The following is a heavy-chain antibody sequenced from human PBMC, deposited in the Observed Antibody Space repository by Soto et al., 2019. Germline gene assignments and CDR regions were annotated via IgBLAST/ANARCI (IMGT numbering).Heavy chain of an antibody. D-gene: IGHD2-15*01. CDR1: GFTFSSYA. Sequence: DVQLLESGGGLVQPEGSLRLSCAASGFTFSSYAMGWVRQGPGKGLEWVAVVSIGGSTHYADSVRGRFTISRDNSKNTLSLQMNSLTAEYTAVYFCAKRRGAGGHFDCWGQGALVTVSS. J-gene: IGHJ4*02. CDR2: VSIGGST. CDR3: AKRRGAGGHFDC. V-gene: IGHV3-23*01.